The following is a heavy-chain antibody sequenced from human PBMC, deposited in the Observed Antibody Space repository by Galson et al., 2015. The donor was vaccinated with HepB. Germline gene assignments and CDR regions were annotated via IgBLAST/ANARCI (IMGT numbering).Heavy chain of an antibody. CDR3: ARHPTVTGAFDT. Sequence: PALVKPTQTLTLTCTFSGFSLTTSGMRVSWIRQPPGEALEWLARVDWDDDKFYSTSLKTRLTISKDTSKNQVVLTMTNMDPVDTAMYFCARHPTVTGAFDTWGQGTMVTVSS. CDR2: VDWDDDK. J-gene: IGHJ3*02. D-gene: IGHD4-17*01. V-gene: IGHV2-70*04. CDR1: GFSLTTSGMR.